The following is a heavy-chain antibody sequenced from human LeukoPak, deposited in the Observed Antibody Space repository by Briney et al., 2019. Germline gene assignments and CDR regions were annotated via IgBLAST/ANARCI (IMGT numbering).Heavy chain of an antibody. CDR2: ISGSGGST. CDR1: GFTFSSYA. CDR3: ARGYYGDYVPFDY. V-gene: IGHV3-23*01. D-gene: IGHD4-17*01. J-gene: IGHJ4*02. Sequence: GGSLRLSCAASGFTFSSYAMSWVRQAPGKGLEWVSAISGSGGSTYYADSVKGRFTISRDSAKNSLYLQMNSLRDEDTAVYYCARGYYGDYVPFDYWGQGTLVTVSS.